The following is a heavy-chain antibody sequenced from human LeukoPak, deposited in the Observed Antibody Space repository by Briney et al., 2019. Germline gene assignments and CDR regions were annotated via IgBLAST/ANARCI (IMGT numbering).Heavy chain of an antibody. V-gene: IGHV3-23*01. CDR1: GFTFSSYA. CDR2: ISGSGGST. Sequence: PGGSLRLSCAASGFTFSSYAMSWVRQAPGKGLEWVSAISGSGGSTYYADSVKGRFTISRDNSKNTLYLQMNSLRAEDTAVYYCCYGGFWSGYYNFDYWGQGTLVTVSS. D-gene: IGHD3-3*01. J-gene: IGHJ4*02. CDR3: CYGGFWSGYYNFDY.